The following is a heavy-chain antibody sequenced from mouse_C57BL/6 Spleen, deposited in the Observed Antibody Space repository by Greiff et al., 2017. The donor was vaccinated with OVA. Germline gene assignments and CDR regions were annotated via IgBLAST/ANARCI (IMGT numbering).Heavy chain of an antibody. CDR3: ARDLDDYYFDY. Sequence: DVKLVESGRGLVKPGGTLKLSCAASGFTFSDSGMHWVRQAPEKGLEWVAYISSGSSNIYYADTVKGRFTITRDNAKNTLFLQMTSLRSEDTAMYCCARDLDDYYFDYWGQGTTLTVSS. V-gene: IGHV5-17*01. CDR2: ISSGSSNI. D-gene: IGHD2-4*01. CDR1: GFTFSDSG. J-gene: IGHJ2*01.